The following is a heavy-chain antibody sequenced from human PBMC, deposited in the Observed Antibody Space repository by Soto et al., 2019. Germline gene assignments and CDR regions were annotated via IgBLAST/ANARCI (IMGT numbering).Heavy chain of an antibody. CDR1: GGSISSGGYS. D-gene: IGHD2-2*01. J-gene: IGHJ6*02. CDR3: ARASRLVPAANYYYYGMDV. V-gene: IGHV4-30-2*01. CDR2: IYHSGST. Sequence: SETLSLTCAVSGGSISSGGYSWCWIRQPPGKGLEWIGYIYHSGSTYYNPSLKSRVTISVDRSKNQFSLKLSSVTAADTAVYYCARASRLVPAANYYYYGMDVWGQGTTVTVSS.